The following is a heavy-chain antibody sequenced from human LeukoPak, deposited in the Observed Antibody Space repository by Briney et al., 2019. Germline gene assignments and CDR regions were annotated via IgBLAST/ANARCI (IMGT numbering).Heavy chain of an antibody. D-gene: IGHD5-12*01. V-gene: IGHV4-34*01. CDR3: ARPRAVATRYNWFDP. J-gene: IGHJ5*02. CDR1: GGSFSGYY. CDR2: INHSGST. Sequence: SETLSLTCAVYGGSFSGYYWSWIRQPPGKGLEWIGEINHSGSTNYNPSLKSRVTISVDTSKNQFSLKLSSVTAADTAVYYCARPRAVATRYNWFDPWGQGTLVTVSS.